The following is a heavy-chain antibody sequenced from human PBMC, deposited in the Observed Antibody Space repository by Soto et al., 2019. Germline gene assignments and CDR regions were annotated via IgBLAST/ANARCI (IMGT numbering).Heavy chain of an antibody. J-gene: IGHJ4*02. CDR1: GFTFSGYW. CDR2: IKQDGSDK. Sequence: GGSLRLSCAASGFTFSGYWMSWVRQAPGKGLEWVATIKQDGSDKYYVDSVKGRFTISRDNAKNSLYLQMNSLRAEDTAVYYCARDRRCGNSACYYFDYWGQGTLVTVSS. D-gene: IGHD2-21*01. V-gene: IGHV3-7*01. CDR3: ARDRRCGNSACYYFDY.